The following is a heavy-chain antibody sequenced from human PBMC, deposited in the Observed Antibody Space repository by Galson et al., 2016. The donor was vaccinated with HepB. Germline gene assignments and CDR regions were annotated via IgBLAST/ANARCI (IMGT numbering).Heavy chain of an antibody. CDR1: GFSLSRYG. CDR2: IWYDGSKK. J-gene: IGHJ6*02. V-gene: IGHV3-33*01. CDR3: ARDLDSYASDYFYGMDV. Sequence: SLRLSCAASGFSLSRYGMHWVRHAPGKGLEWVAVIWYDGSKKYYVDSVKGRFSISRDKSKNKLYLQMNSLRAEDTAVYYCARDLDSYASDYFYGMDVWGQGTTVTVTS. D-gene: IGHD2-2*01.